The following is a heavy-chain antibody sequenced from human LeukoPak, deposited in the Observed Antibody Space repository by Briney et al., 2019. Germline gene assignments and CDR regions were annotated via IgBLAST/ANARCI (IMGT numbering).Heavy chain of an antibody. Sequence: SETLSLTCTVSGGSITTDYWSWIRQPAGKGLEWIGRIYSSGNTDYNPSLKSRATMSVDTSRNQSSLKLMSVTAADTAVYYCARDSSRGSNWYDPWGQGTLVTVSS. D-gene: IGHD6-19*01. J-gene: IGHJ5*02. CDR3: ARDSSRGSNWYDP. CDR2: IYSSGNT. CDR1: GGSITTDY. V-gene: IGHV4-4*07.